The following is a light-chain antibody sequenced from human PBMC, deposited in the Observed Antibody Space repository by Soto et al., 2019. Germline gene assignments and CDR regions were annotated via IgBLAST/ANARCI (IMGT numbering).Light chain of an antibody. Sequence: AQPPSLSGSPGQSITISCPGNSSEFGGYNYVSWYQQHPGKAPKLMIYDVNNRPSGVSDRFSGSKSGNTASLTISGLQAEDEADYFCSSYTSSNTLYVLGAGTKVTVL. CDR3: SSYTSSNTLYV. CDR2: DVN. J-gene: IGLJ1*01. CDR1: SSEFGGYNY. V-gene: IGLV2-14*01.